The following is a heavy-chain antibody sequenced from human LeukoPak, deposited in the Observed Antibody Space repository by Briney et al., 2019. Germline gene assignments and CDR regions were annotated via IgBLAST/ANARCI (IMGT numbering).Heavy chain of an antibody. D-gene: IGHD3-3*01. CDR2: IYSGSNT. CDR1: GFTVSGIY. V-gene: IGHV3-53*01. Sequence: PGGSLSLSSAASGFTVSGIYMSWVRQAPGEGLEWVSLIYSGSNTYYADSVKGRFTISRDNSKNTLYLQMNTVRAEDTAIYYCARVFHDYYFHYRRQGTLVTVSS. J-gene: IGHJ4*02. CDR3: ARVFHDYYFHY.